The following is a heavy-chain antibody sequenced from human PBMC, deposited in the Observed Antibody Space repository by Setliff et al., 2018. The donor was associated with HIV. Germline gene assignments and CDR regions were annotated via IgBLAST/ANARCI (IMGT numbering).Heavy chain of an antibody. D-gene: IGHD3-22*01. CDR2: INVGNGDT. Sequence: ASVKVSCKASGYTFTTYSLHWVRQAPGQSLEWMGWINVGNGDTKYSQELQGRITITRDTSANTAYMELSSLRSDDTAVYYCARETEVKAYYDSSGSWGLGYWGQGTLVTVSS. J-gene: IGHJ4*02. CDR3: ARETEVKAYYDSSGSWGLGY. V-gene: IGHV1-3*01. CDR1: GYTFTTYS.